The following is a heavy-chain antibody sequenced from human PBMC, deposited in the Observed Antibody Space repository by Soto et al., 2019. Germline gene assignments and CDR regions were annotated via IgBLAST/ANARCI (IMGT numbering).Heavy chain of an antibody. J-gene: IGHJ4*02. CDR3: ARDLYSSSWYRYLDY. CDR1: GFTFSSYG. D-gene: IGHD6-13*01. CDR2: IWYDGSNK. V-gene: IGHV3-33*01. Sequence: PGGSLRLSCAASGFTFSSYGMHWVRQAPGKGLEWVVVIWYDGSNKYYADSVKGRFTISRDNSKNTLYLQMNSLRAEDTAVYYCARDLYSSSWYRYLDYWGQGTLVTVSS.